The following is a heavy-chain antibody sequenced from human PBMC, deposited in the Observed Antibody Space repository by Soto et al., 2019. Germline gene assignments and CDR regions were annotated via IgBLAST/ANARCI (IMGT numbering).Heavy chain of an antibody. CDR3: ARDRWGGGRDMDV. V-gene: IGHV3-74*01. D-gene: IGHD3-16*01. J-gene: IGHJ6*02. CDR2: INSDGSST. Sequence: EVQLVESGVGLFQPRGSLRLSCAASVFTFSTHWIHWVRQAPGKGQVWVSRINSDGSSTNYADSVKGRFTSSRDNAKILLVLQMNSLRAEDTAVYYCARDRWGGGRDMDVLGQGATVSVS. CDR1: VFTFSTHW.